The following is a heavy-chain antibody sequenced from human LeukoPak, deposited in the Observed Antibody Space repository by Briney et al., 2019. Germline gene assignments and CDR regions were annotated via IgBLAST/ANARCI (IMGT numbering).Heavy chain of an antibody. CDR2: IYYSGST. D-gene: IGHD4-17*01. V-gene: IGHV4-59*01. CDR1: GGSISSYY. J-gene: IGHJ4*02. Sequence: SETLSLTCTVSGGSISSYYWSLIRQPPGKGLEWIGYIYYSGSTNHNPSLKSRVTISVDTSKNQFSLKLSSVTAADTAVYYCARVGDDYGDVYFDYWGQGTLVTVSS. CDR3: ARVGDDYGDVYFDY.